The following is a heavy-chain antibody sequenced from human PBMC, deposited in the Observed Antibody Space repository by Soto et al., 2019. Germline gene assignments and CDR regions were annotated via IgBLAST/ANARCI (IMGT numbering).Heavy chain of an antibody. J-gene: IGHJ5*02. Sequence: SETLSLTCSVSNGSIDGFYWNWIRQSPEKGLEWIGQIHFSGSTIYSPSFKSRVTLSVDSSKSQVALRLTSVTAADTAVYFCARASGLSIYNWFDPWGQGSLVTVSS. CDR1: NGSIDGFY. CDR2: IHFSGST. D-gene: IGHD3-10*01. V-gene: IGHV4-59*01. CDR3: ARASGLSIYNWFDP.